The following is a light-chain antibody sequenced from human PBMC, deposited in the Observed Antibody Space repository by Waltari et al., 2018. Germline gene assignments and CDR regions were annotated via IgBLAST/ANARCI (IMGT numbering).Light chain of an antibody. CDR2: GAS. J-gene: IGKJ1*01. CDR3: QQSSSTPRT. CDR1: QSISTY. V-gene: IGKV1-39*01. Sequence: IQMTQSPSSLSASVGDRVTITCRASQSISTYLNWYQQKPGKAPNLLIYGASNLQSGVPSRFSGSGSGTDFTLTISSLQPEDFATYYCQQSSSTPRTFGQGTKVEIK.